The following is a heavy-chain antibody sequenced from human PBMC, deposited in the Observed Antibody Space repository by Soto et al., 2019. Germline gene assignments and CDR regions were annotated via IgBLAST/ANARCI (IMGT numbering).Heavy chain of an antibody. Sequence: PGGSLRPSCVASGFTFNSYAMSWVRQAPGKGLEWVSAISGSGGTTYYAASVKGRFTISRENSKNTLYLQMNSLRAEDTAVYYCAKDPTYYDILTGYNSIDYWGQGTLVTVSS. D-gene: IGHD3-9*01. V-gene: IGHV3-23*01. CDR2: ISGSGGTT. CDR3: AKDPTYYDILTGYNSIDY. J-gene: IGHJ4*02. CDR1: GFTFNSYA.